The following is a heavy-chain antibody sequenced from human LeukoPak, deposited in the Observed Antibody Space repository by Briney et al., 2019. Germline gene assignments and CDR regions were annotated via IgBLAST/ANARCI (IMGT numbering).Heavy chain of an antibody. V-gene: IGHV3-9*01. CDR1: GFTFDDYA. CDR3: AKELTPTSIAVAGTGFDY. J-gene: IGHJ4*02. CDR2: ISWNSGSI. Sequence: GRSLRLSCAASGFTFDDYAMPWVRQAPGKGLEWVSGISWNSGSIGYADSVKGRFTISRDNAKNSLYLQMNSLRAEDTALYYCAKELTPTSIAVAGTGFDYCGQGTLVTVSS. D-gene: IGHD6-19*01.